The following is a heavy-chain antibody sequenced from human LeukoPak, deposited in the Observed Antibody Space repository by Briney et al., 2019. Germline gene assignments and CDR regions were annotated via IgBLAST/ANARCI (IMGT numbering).Heavy chain of an antibody. Sequence: HPGGTLRLSCAASGFTFSSYGMSWVRQAPGKGLEWVSYISSSGSTIYYADSAKGRFTISRDNAKNSLYLQMNSLGAEDTAVYYCARDDVKLGHSYGYIDYWGQGTLVTVSS. CDR2: ISSSGSTI. CDR3: ARDDVKLGHSYGYIDY. V-gene: IGHV3-48*04. CDR1: GFTFSSYG. J-gene: IGHJ4*02. D-gene: IGHD5-18*01.